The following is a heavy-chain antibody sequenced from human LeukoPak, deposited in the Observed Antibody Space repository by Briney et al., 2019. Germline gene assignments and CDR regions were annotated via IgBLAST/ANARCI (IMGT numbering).Heavy chain of an antibody. J-gene: IGHJ4*02. CDR1: GGSISSYF. CDR2: IYYSGIT. CDR3: ARQRLNDYGDYVGFDY. D-gene: IGHD4-17*01. Sequence: SSETLSLTCTVSGGSISSYFWSWIRQPPGKGLEWIGYIYYSGITKNNPSLKSRVTISVDTSKNQFSLKLSSVTAADTAVYYCARQRLNDYGDYVGFDYWGQGTLVTVSS. V-gene: IGHV4-59*08.